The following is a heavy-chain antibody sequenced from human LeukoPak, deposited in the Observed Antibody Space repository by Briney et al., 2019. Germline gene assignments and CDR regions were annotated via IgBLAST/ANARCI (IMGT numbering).Heavy chain of an antibody. Sequence: GGSLRLSCAASGFTFSDYYMSWIRQAPGKGLEWVSYISSSGSTIYYADSVKGRFTISRDNAKNSLYLQMNSLRAEDTAVYYCARCYYDSSGYSEDNWFDPWGQGTLVTVSS. CDR3: ARCYYDSSGYSEDNWFDP. V-gene: IGHV3-11*01. CDR2: ISSSGSTI. D-gene: IGHD3-22*01. CDR1: GFTFSDYY. J-gene: IGHJ5*02.